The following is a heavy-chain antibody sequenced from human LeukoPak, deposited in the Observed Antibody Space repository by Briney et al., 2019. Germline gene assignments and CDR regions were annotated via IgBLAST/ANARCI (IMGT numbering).Heavy chain of an antibody. CDR1: GGSISSYY. CDR2: IYTSGST. Sequence: SETLSLTCTVSGGSISSYYWSWIRQPPGKGLEWIGYIYTSGSTNYNPSLKSRVTISVDTSKNQFSLKLSSVTAADTAVYYCARHSPLGSSSGPGYWFDPWGQGTLVTVSS. D-gene: IGHD6-6*01. J-gene: IGHJ5*02. V-gene: IGHV4-4*09. CDR3: ARHSPLGSSSGPGYWFDP.